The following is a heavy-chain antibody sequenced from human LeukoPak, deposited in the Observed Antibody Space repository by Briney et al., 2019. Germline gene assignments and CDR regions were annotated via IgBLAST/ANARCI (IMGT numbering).Heavy chain of an antibody. Sequence: GGSLRLSCAASGFTFRNCGMHWVRQAPGKGLEGVAVIWYDGSNKYYADSVKGRFTISRDNSKNTLYMQMNSLRDEDTAVYYCATVAGHDVRGVSTFYFDYWGQGTLVTVSS. CDR2: IWYDGSNK. CDR3: ATVAGHDVRGVSTFYFDY. CDR1: GFTFRNCG. V-gene: IGHV3-33*01. D-gene: IGHD3-10*02. J-gene: IGHJ4*02.